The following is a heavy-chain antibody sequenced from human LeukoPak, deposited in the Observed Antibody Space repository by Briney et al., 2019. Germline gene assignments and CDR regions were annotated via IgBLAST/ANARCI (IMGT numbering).Heavy chain of an antibody. V-gene: IGHV1-46*01. D-gene: IGHD5-24*01. CDR3: ARGGTRRDGYNFVFTV. Sequence: ASVKVSCKASGYTFTSYYMHWVRQAPGQGLEWMGIINPSGGSTSYAQKFQGRVTMTRDMSTSTVYMELSSLRSEDTAVYYCARGGTRRDGYNFVFTVWGKGTTVTVSS. CDR2: INPSGGST. CDR1: GYTFTSYY. J-gene: IGHJ6*04.